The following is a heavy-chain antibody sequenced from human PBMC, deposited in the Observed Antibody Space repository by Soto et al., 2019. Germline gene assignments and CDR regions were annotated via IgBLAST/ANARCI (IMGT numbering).Heavy chain of an antibody. J-gene: IGHJ4*02. CDR2: TYYRSKWYY. V-gene: IGHV6-1*01. Sequence: PSQTLSLTCAMSGDSVSSNSATWNWIRQSPSRGLEWLGRTYYRSKWYYDYAVSVKSRVSIDPDTSKNQLSLQLRSVTPEDTAVYYCARALSGSYYIFDYWGQGILVTVSS. CDR3: ARALSGSYYIFDY. D-gene: IGHD3-10*01. CDR1: GDSVSSNSAT.